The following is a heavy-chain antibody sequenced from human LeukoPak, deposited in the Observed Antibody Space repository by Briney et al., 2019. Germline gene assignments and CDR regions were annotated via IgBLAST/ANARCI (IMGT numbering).Heavy chain of an antibody. Sequence: SVKVSCKASGGTFSSYAISWVRQAPGQGLEWMGGIIPIFGTANYAQRFQGRVTITADESTSTAYMELSSLRSEDTAEYYCASPKAVYSSGWYESWGQGTLVTVSS. CDR3: ASPKAVYSSGWYES. D-gene: IGHD6-19*01. V-gene: IGHV1-69*13. J-gene: IGHJ4*02. CDR1: GGTFSSYA. CDR2: IIPIFGTA.